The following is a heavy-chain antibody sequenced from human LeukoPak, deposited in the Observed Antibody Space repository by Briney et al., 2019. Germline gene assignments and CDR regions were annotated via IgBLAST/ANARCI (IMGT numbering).Heavy chain of an antibody. D-gene: IGHD6-19*01. Sequence: PSETLSLTCAVYGGSFSGYYWSWIRQPAGKGLEWIGRIYTSGSTNYNPSLKSRVTISVDTSKNQFSLKLSSVTAADTAVYYCAAIGYSSGWYGYVFGGYFQHWGQGTLVTVSS. CDR2: IYTSGST. V-gene: IGHV4-59*10. J-gene: IGHJ1*01. CDR3: AAIGYSSGWYGYVFGGYFQH. CDR1: GGSFSGYY.